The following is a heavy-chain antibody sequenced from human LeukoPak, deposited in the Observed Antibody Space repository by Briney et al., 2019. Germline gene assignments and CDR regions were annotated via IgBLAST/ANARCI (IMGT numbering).Heavy chain of an antibody. CDR3: TRDWFHAIDY. CDR2: IRSDGSDT. J-gene: IGHJ4*02. V-gene: IGHV3-74*01. D-gene: IGHD2/OR15-2a*01. Sequence: GGSLRLSCAASGFTFSDTWMHWVRQAPGEGLVWVSRIRSDGSDTRYAESVKGRFTISRDNAKNTLYLQMNSLRAEDTAVYYCTRDWFHAIDYWGQGTLVTVSS. CDR1: GFTFSDTW.